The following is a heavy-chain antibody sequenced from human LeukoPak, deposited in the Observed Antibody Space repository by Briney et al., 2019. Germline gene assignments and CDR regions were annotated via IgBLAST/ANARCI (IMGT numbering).Heavy chain of an antibody. J-gene: IGHJ4*02. CDR3: ARGGYYYDSSAETLPTN. CDR2: ISSSTGYS. Sequence: GGSLRLSCAASGFTFSDYYMTWIRQAPGKGLEWVSYISSSTGYSNYADSVKGRFTISRDNAKNSLYLQMNSLRVEDTAVYYCARGGYYYDSSAETLPTNWGQGTLVTVSS. D-gene: IGHD3-22*01. CDR1: GFTFSDYY. V-gene: IGHV3-11*05.